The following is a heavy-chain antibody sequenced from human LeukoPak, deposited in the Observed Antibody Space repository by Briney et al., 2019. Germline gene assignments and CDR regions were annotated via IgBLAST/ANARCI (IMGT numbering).Heavy chain of an antibody. V-gene: IGHV3-30*03. CDR2: MSYDGTNK. J-gene: IGHJ4*02. CDR1: GFTFSSYG. D-gene: IGHD5-24*01. Sequence: GGSLRLSCAASGFTFSSYGMNWVRQAPGKGLEWVAVMSYDGTNKFYADSVKGRFTISRDNSKNTVYLQMNSLRAEDTAVYYCARDGEMATILYFDYWGQGTLVTVSS. CDR3: ARDGEMATILYFDY.